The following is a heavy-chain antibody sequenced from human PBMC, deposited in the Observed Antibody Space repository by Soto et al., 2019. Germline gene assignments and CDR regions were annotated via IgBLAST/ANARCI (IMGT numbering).Heavy chain of an antibody. V-gene: IGHV3-23*01. J-gene: IGHJ4*02. CDR3: AREYAPGSPNYDY. Sequence: GGSLRLSCAASGFTFSDYSMSWVRQAPGRGLEWVSTCPRRGNISYADSVKGRFTISRDNSKSTLYLQMDSLRAEDTALYYCAREYAPGSPNYDYWGLGT. CDR1: GFTFSDYS. CDR2: CPRRGNI. D-gene: IGHD3-10*01.